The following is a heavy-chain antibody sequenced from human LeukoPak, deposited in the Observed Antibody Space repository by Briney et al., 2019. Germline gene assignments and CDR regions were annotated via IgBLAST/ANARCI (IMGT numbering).Heavy chain of an antibody. CDR3: AKDDYGDYRTYYFDY. CDR1: GFTFSSYA. CDR2: ISGSGGST. D-gene: IGHD4-17*01. Sequence: GGSLRLSCAASGFTFSSYAMSWVRQAPGKGLEWVSAISGSGGSTYYADSVKGRFTISRDNSKNTLYLQMNSLRAEDTAVYYCAKDDYGDYRTYYFDYWGQGTLVTVSS. J-gene: IGHJ4*02. V-gene: IGHV3-23*01.